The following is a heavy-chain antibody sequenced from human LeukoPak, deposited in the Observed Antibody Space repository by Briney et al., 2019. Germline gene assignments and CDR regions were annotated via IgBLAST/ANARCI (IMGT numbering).Heavy chain of an antibody. CDR2: INPNSGGT. CDR3: ATGAAGTGNYYYYMDV. Sequence: ASVKVSCKASEYTFTGYYMHWVRQAPGQGLEWMGWINPNSGGTNYAQKFQGRVTMTRDTSISTAYMELSRLRSDDTAVYYCATGAAGTGNYYYYMDVWGKGTTVTISS. J-gene: IGHJ6*03. V-gene: IGHV1-2*02. CDR1: EYTFTGYY. D-gene: IGHD6-19*01.